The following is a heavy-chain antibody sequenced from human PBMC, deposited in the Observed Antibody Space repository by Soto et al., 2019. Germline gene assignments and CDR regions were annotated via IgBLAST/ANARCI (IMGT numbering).Heavy chain of an antibody. D-gene: IGHD6-19*01. J-gene: IGHJ6*02. V-gene: IGHV4-59*01. Sequence: SETLSLTWTVSGGTISSYYWSWIRQDPGKGLEWLGFIYFNGSTNYNPSLKSRITISSDTSKNQFSLRLTSMTAADTAVYFCARDRPRTIYNSDYYYYGLDVWGQGTTVTVSS. CDR1: GGTISSYY. CDR2: IYFNGST. CDR3: ARDRPRTIYNSDYYYYGLDV.